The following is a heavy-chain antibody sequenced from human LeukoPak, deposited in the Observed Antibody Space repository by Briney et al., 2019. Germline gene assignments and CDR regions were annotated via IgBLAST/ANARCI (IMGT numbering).Heavy chain of an antibody. CDR2: ISAYNGNT. D-gene: IGHD3-22*01. CDR3: ARDSGSASGYYIEYFQH. CDR1: GYTFTSYG. Sequence: APVKVSCKASGYTFTSYGISWVRQAPGQGLEWMGWISAYNGNTNYAQKLQGRVTMTTDTSTSTAYMELRSLRSDDTAVYYCARDSGSASGYYIEYFQHWGQGTLVTVSS. V-gene: IGHV1-18*01. J-gene: IGHJ1*01.